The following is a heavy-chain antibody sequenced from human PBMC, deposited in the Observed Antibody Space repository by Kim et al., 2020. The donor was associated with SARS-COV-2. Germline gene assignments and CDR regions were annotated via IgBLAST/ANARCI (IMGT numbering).Heavy chain of an antibody. CDR3: ARDLTPRYYDSSGYYNL. J-gene: IGHJ4*02. CDR1: GYTFTSYA. D-gene: IGHD3-22*01. CDR2: INTNTGNP. Sequence: ASVKVSCKASGYTFTSYAMNWVRQAPGQGLEWMGWINTNTGNPTYAQGFTGRFVFSLDTSVSTAYLQISSLKAEDTAVYYCARDLTPRYYDSSGYYNLWGQGTLVTVSS. V-gene: IGHV7-4-1*02.